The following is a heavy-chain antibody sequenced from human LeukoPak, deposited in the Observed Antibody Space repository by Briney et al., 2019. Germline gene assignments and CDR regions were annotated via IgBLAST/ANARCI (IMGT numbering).Heavy chain of an antibody. CDR3: ARNTYYYDSSVSGGSYYFDC. Sequence: SGPTLVKPTQTLTLTCTFSGFSLSTSGVGVGWIRQPPGKALEWLALIYWDDDKRYSPSLKSRLTITKDTSKNQVVLTMTNMDPVDTATYYCARNTYYYDSSVSGGSYYFDCWGQGTLVTVSS. D-gene: IGHD3-22*01. CDR1: GFSLSTSGVG. CDR2: IYWDDDK. J-gene: IGHJ4*02. V-gene: IGHV2-5*02.